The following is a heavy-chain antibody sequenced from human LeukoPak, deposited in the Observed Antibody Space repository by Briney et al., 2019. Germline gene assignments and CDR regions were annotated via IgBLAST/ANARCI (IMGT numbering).Heavy chain of an antibody. V-gene: IGHV3-30*02. J-gene: IGHJ3*02. Sequence: GGSLRLSCAASGFTFSSYGMHWVRQAPGKGLEWVAFIRYDGSNKYYADSVKGRFTISRDNSKNTLYLQMNSLRAEDTAVYYCAKGERPYALGAFDIWGQGTMVTVSS. CDR1: GFTFSSYG. D-gene: IGHD1-1*01. CDR3: AKGERPYALGAFDI. CDR2: IRYDGSNK.